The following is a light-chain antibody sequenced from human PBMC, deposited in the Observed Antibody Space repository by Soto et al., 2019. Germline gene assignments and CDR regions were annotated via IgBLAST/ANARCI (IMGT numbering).Light chain of an antibody. CDR2: GAS. J-gene: IGKJ1*01. CDR1: QSVSSSY. CDR3: QQYGSSPTWT. Sequence: EIVLTQSPGTLSLSPGVRATLSCRASQSVSSSYLAWYQQKPGQAPRLLIYGASSRATGIPDRFSGSGSGKDFTLTISRLEPEDFAVYYCQQYGSSPTWTFGQGTKVEIK. V-gene: IGKV3-20*01.